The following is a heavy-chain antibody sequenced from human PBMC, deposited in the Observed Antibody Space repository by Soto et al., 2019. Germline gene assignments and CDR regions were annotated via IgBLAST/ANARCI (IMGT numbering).Heavy chain of an antibody. D-gene: IGHD6-13*01. CDR3: ARVFTDSSSFFDP. CDR1: GGSISSGGYY. V-gene: IGHV4-31*03. Sequence: SETLSLTCTVSGGSISSGGYYWSWIRQHPGKGLEWIGYIYYSGSTYYNPSLKSRVTISVDTSKNQFSLKLSSVTAADTAVYYCARVFTDSSSFFDPWGQGTLVTVS. CDR2: IYYSGST. J-gene: IGHJ5*02.